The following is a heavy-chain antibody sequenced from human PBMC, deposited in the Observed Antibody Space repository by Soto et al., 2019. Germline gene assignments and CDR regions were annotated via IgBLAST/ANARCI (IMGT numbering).Heavy chain of an antibody. D-gene: IGHD1-1*01. J-gene: IGHJ4*02. CDR3: AKGRPTTLFDY. Sequence: GGSLRLSCAASGFSFSNYGMNWVRQAPGKGLEWVSVMSASGDSTYYADSVKGRFTISRDNSKNTLYLQMNSLRADDTAVYYCAKGRPTTLFDYWGQGTLVTVSS. CDR1: GFSFSNYG. CDR2: MSASGDST. V-gene: IGHV3-23*01.